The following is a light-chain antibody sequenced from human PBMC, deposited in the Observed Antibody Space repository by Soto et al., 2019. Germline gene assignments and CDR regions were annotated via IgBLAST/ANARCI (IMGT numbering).Light chain of an antibody. CDR2: GAS. CDR3: QQYGNSPPYT. Sequence: DIVLTQSPGTLSLSPGERATLSCRASQSVSSRYLVWYQQKPGQAPRLLISGASSRATGIPDRFSGSGSGTDFTLTISRLEPEDLAVYYCQQYGNSPPYTFGQGTKLEIK. V-gene: IGKV3-20*01. J-gene: IGKJ2*01. CDR1: QSVSSRY.